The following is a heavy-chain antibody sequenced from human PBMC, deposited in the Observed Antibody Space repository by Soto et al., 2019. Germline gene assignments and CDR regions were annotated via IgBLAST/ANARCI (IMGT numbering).Heavy chain of an antibody. Sequence: EVQLVESGGGLVQPGGSLRLSCAASGFTFSSYWMSWVRQAPGKGLEWVANMKQDGSEKYYVDSVKGRFTISRDNAKNSLYLQMNSLRAEDTAVYYCARVAQGKPQLALFDYWGQGTLVTVSS. J-gene: IGHJ4*02. D-gene: IGHD6-13*01. CDR1: GFTFSSYW. CDR2: MKQDGSEK. V-gene: IGHV3-7*05. CDR3: ARVAQGKPQLALFDY.